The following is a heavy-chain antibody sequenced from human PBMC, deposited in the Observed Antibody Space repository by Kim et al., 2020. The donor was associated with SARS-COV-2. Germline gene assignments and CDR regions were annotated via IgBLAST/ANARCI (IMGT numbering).Heavy chain of an antibody. D-gene: IGHD2-21*02. CDR2: VNWNSTTI. V-gene: IGHV3-9*01. J-gene: IGHJ4*02. CDR3: VKQIPSRGTAFDGYFDY. Sequence: GGSLRLSCAASGFNFHNYGMHWVRQAPGKGLEWVSGVNWNSTTIGYADSVKGRFTNSRDNAKNFLYLQMNSLRPEDTALYYCVKQIPSRGTAFDGYFDYWGEGTLVTVSA. CDR1: GFNFHNYG.